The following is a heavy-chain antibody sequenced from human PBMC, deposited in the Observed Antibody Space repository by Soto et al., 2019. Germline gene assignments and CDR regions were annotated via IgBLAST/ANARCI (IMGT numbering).Heavy chain of an antibody. J-gene: IGHJ4*02. D-gene: IGHD6-13*01. CDR2: IYSGGNT. V-gene: IGHV3-53*01. CDR3: ARDPPGIAASGAGG. Sequence: PGGSLRLSCAASGFTVSNNYMRWARQAPGKGLEWVSLIYSGGNTHYADSVKGRFTISRDNSKNTLFLQMNSLRVEDTAVYYCARDPPGIAASGAGGWGQGTLVTVSS. CDR1: GFTVSNNY.